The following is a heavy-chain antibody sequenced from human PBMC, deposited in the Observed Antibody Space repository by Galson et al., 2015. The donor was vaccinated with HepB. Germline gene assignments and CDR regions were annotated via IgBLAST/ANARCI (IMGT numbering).Heavy chain of an antibody. CDR2: IWYDGSNK. CDR1: GFTFSSYG. Sequence: SLRLSCAASGFTFSSYGMHWVRQAPGKGLEWVAVIWYDGSNKYYADSVKGRFTISRDNSKNTLYLQMNSLRAEDTAVYYCARDSAHYSCDYWGQGTLVTVSS. D-gene: IGHD4-11*01. J-gene: IGHJ4*02. V-gene: IGHV3-33*01. CDR3: ARDSAHYSCDY.